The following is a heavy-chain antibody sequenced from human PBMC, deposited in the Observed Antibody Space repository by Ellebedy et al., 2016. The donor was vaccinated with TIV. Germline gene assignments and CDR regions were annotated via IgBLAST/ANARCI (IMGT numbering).Heavy chain of an antibody. CDR2: ISSSSSYI. CDR1: GFTFSSYS. V-gene: IGHV3-21*01. CDR3: AREGGHDYGDLYFDY. J-gene: IGHJ4*02. Sequence: GGSLRLXCAASGFTFSSYSMNWVRQAPGKGLEWVSSISSSSSYIYYADSVKGRFTISRDNSKNTLYLQMNSLRAEDTAVYYCAREGGHDYGDLYFDYWGQGTLVTVSS. D-gene: IGHD4-17*01.